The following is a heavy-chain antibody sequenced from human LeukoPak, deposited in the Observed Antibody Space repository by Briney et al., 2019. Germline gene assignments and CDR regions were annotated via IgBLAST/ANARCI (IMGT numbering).Heavy chain of an antibody. CDR3: ARVTGYVMEDYFDY. CDR2: IYYSGST. D-gene: IGHD6-13*01. CDR1: GGSISSYY. Sequence: SETLSLTCTVSGGSISSYYWSWIRQPPGKGLEWLGYIYYSGSTNYNPSLKSRVTISVDTSKNQFSLRLSSVTAADTAVYYCARVTGYVMEDYFDYWGQGTLVTVSS. V-gene: IGHV4-59*13. J-gene: IGHJ4*02.